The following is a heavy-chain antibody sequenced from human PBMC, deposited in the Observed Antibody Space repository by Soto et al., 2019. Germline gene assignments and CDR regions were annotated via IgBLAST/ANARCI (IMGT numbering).Heavy chain of an antibody. CDR2: ISAYDGNT. V-gene: IGHV1-18*01. CDR3: ARDTTATFYYYYYGMDV. J-gene: IGHJ6*02. D-gene: IGHD5-12*01. Sequence: QVQLVQSGAEVKKPGASVKVSCKASGYTFTSYGISWVRQAPGQGLEWMGWISAYDGNTNYAQKLQGRVTMTTDTPPSTADMELRSLRSDDTAVYYCARDTTATFYYYYYGMDVWGQGTTVTVSS. CDR1: GYTFTSYG.